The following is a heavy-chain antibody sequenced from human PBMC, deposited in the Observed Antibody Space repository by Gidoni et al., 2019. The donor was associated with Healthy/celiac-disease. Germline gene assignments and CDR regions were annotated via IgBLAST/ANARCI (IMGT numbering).Heavy chain of an antibody. CDR1: GFTVSSNY. J-gene: IGHJ2*01. CDR3: ARDRGLDWYFDL. Sequence: EVQLVESGGGLIQPGGSMRLSCAASGFTVSSNYMSWVRQAPGKGLGWVAVIYSGGSTYYADSVKGRFTISRDNSKNTLYLQMNSLRAEDTAVYYCARDRGLDWYFDLWGRGTLVTVSS. V-gene: IGHV3-53*01. CDR2: IYSGGST.